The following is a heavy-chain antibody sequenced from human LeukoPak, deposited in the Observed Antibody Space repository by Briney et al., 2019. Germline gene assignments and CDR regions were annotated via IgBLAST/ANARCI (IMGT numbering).Heavy chain of an antibody. CDR3: ASGGDARVTGKNWFDP. Sequence: ASVKVSCKASGYTFTSYDINWVRQATGQGLEWMGWMNPNSGNTGYAQKFQGRVTMTRNTSISTAYMELSSLRSEDTAVYYCASGGDARVTGKNWFDPWGQGTLVTVSS. J-gene: IGHJ5*02. CDR2: MNPNSGNT. D-gene: IGHD1-20*01. CDR1: GYTFTSYD. V-gene: IGHV1-8*01.